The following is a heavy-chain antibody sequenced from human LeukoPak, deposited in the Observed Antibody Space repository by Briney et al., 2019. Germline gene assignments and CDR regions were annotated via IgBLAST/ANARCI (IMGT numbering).Heavy chain of an antibody. D-gene: IGHD2-2*01. CDR2: IYYSGST. V-gene: IGHV4-31*03. J-gene: IGHJ4*02. Sequence: PSETLSLTCTVSGGSISSGGYYWSWIRQHPGKGLEWIGYIYYSGSTYYNPSLKSRVTISVDTSKNQFSLKLSSVTAADTAVYYCARVVPDPHYFDYWGQGTLVTVSS. CDR3: ARVVPDPHYFDY. CDR1: GGSISSGGYY.